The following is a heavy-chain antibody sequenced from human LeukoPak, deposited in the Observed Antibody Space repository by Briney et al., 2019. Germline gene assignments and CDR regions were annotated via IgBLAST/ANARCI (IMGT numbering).Heavy chain of an antibody. D-gene: IGHD4-17*01. V-gene: IGHV1-2*02. Sequence: ASVKVSCKASGGTFGSYAISWVRQAPGQGLEWMGGIIPNSGGTDYAQRFQGRVTMTRDRSISTAYMELSKLRFDDTAVYYCAMASNANDYGARGAFDIWGQGTMVTVSS. CDR3: AMASNANDYGARGAFDI. J-gene: IGHJ3*02. CDR2: IIPNSGGT. CDR1: GGTFGSYA.